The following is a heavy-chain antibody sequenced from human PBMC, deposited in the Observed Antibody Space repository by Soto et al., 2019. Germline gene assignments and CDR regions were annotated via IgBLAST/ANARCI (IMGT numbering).Heavy chain of an antibody. CDR1: GGAIPSGGSN. CDR3: ARDFTDSSGPTLGMGV. Sequence: SETLSLTCTVSGGAIPSGGSNCNCIRQHPGKGLEWIGYIYYSGSTYYNPSLKSRVTISVDTSKNQFSLKLSSVTAADTAVYYCARDFTDSSGPTLGMGVWGQGTTVS. D-gene: IGHD6-19*01. J-gene: IGHJ6*02. V-gene: IGHV4-31*03. CDR2: IYYSGST.